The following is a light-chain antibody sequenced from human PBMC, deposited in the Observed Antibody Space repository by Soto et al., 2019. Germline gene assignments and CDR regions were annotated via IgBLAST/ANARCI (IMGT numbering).Light chain of an antibody. CDR1: QSISSW. CDR3: QQYNSSPYT. J-gene: IGKJ5*01. V-gene: IGKV1-5*01. Sequence: IHMTQSPSTLSASVGDRVTISCRASQSISSWLAWYQQKQGKAPKLLXYDASGLESGVPSRFSGSVSGTEVTLTISFLKTDDGASYYGQQYNSSPYTFGQGTRLE. CDR2: DAS.